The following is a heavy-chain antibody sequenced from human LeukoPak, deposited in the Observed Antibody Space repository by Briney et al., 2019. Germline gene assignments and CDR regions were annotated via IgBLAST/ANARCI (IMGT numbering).Heavy chain of an antibody. CDR2: IYHSGRT. CDR3: ATEVGQWLVRT. V-gene: IGHV4-38-2*01. CDR1: GYSFSSGYY. J-gene: IGHJ4*02. D-gene: IGHD6-19*01. Sequence: SETLSLTCGVSGYSFSSGYYWGWIRQPPGKGLEWIGSIYHSGRTYYNPSLKSRVTISVDTSKNQFSLKLTSVTAADTAVYYCATEVGQWLVRTWGQGTLVTVSS.